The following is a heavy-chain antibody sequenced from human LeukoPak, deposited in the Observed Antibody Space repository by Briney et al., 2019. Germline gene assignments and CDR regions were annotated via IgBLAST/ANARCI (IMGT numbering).Heavy chain of an antibody. J-gene: IGHJ4*02. D-gene: IGHD5-12*01. CDR2: INHSGST. CDR3: ARDVDLDFYY. Sequence: SETLSLTCAVYGGSFSGYYWSWIRQPPGKGLEWIGEINHSGSTNYNPSLKSRVTISVDTSKNQFSLKLSSVTAADTAVYYCARDVDLDFYYWGQGTLVTVSS. CDR1: GGSFSGYY. V-gene: IGHV4-34*01.